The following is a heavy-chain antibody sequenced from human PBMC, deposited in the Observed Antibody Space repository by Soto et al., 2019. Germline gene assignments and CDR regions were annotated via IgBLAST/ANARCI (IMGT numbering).Heavy chain of an antibody. V-gene: IGHV3-23*01. D-gene: IGHD1-1*01. CDR1: GFTFSSYA. CDR2: ISGSGGGT. Sequence: GGSLRLSCAASGFTFSSYAMSWVRQAPGKGLEWVSSISGSGGGTYYADSVKGRFTFSRDNSKNTLYLQMNSLRAEDTAVYYCAKFGMATTKRSPPYYIGYWGQGALVTVSS. CDR3: AKFGMATTKRSPPYYIGY. J-gene: IGHJ4*02.